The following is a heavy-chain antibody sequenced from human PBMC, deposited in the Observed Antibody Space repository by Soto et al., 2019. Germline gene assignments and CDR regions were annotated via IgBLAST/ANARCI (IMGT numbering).Heavy chain of an antibody. J-gene: IGHJ3*02. Sequence: GXSLRLSGSASGFTFSSYAISWVHRAPGKGLEWVSAVSGSGGSTYYADSVKGRFTISRDNSKNTLYLQMNSLRADDTAVYYCAKDQWYSSGWHDAFDIWGQGTMGTVAS. D-gene: IGHD6-19*01. V-gene: IGHV3-23*01. CDR3: AKDQWYSSGWHDAFDI. CDR1: GFTFSSYA. CDR2: VSGSGGST.